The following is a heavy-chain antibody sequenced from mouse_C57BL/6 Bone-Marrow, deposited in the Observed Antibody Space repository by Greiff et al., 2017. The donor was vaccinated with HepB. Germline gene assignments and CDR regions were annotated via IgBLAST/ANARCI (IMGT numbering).Heavy chain of an antibody. CDR1: GYTFTDYY. V-gene: IGHV1-26*01. CDR3: ARDGILHY. Sequence: EVQLQQSGPELVKPGASVKISCKASGYTFTDYYMNWVKQSHGKSLEWIGDINPNNGGTSYNQKFKGKATLTVDKSSSTAYMELRSLTSEASAVYYCARDGILHYWGQGTTLTVSS. J-gene: IGHJ2*01. D-gene: IGHD2-3*01. CDR2: INPNNGGT.